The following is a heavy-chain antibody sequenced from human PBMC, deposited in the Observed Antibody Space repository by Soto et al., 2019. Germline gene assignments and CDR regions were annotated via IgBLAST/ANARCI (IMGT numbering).Heavy chain of an antibody. CDR3: ARDHDFWSGYSRYYYGMDV. D-gene: IGHD3-3*01. CDR1: GYTFTSYG. J-gene: IGHJ6*02. Sequence: ASVKVSCKASGYTFTSYGISWVRQAPGQGLEWMGWISAYNGSTNYAQKLQGRVTMTTDTSTSTAYTELRSLRSDDTAVYYCARDHDFWSGYSRYYYGMDVWGQGTTVTVSS. CDR2: ISAYNGST. V-gene: IGHV1-18*04.